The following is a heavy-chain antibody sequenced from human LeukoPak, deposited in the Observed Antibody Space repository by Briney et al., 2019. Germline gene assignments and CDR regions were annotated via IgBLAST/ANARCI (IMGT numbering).Heavy chain of an antibody. CDR3: ARQADFALVEMATIMFDY. J-gene: IGHJ4*02. CDR2: LYHTGST. D-gene: IGHD5-24*01. V-gene: IGHV4-34*01. Sequence: PSETLSLTCAIYGGSLSDYYWSWIRQPPGKGLEWIGSLYHTGSTYYNPSLKSRVNIPVDTSKNQFSLKLNSVTAADTAVYYCARQADFALVEMATIMFDYWGQGTLVTVSS. CDR1: GGSLSDYY.